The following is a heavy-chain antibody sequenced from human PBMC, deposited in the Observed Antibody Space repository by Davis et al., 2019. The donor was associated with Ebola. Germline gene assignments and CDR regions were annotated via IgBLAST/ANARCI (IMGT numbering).Heavy chain of an antibody. CDR1: GGSISSGGYS. V-gene: IGHV4-30-2*05. CDR3: ATTSGDY. D-gene: IGHD1-7*01. Sequence: SETLSLTCAVSGGSISSGGYSWSWIRQPPGKGLEWIGDISHSGHTYYNPSLRSRLTISVDTSKNHFSLKLSSVTAADTAVYYCATTSGDYWGQGTLVTVSS. CDR2: ISHSGHT. J-gene: IGHJ4*02.